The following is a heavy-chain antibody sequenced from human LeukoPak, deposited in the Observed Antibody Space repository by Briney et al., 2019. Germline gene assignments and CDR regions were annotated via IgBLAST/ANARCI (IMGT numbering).Heavy chain of an antibody. D-gene: IGHD2-2*01. Sequence: GGSLRLSCAASGFTFSSYGMNWVRQAPGQGLEWVSSISSSSSYIYYADSVKGRFTISRDNAKNTLYLQMNSLRAEDTAVYYCAKIYAASTRYFQHWGQGTLVTVSS. J-gene: IGHJ1*01. CDR2: ISSSSSYI. CDR1: GFTFSSYG. V-gene: IGHV3-21*01. CDR3: AKIYAASTRYFQH.